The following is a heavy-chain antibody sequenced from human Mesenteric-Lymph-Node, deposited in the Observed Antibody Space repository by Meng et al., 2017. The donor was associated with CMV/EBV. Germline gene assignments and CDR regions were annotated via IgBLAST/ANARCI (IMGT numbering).Heavy chain of an antibody. Sequence: FSSYGMHWVRQAPGKGLEWVAVIWYDGSNKYYADSVKGRFTISRDNSKNTLYLQMNSLRAEDTAVYYCARDRYRSSGWFGRDAFDIWGQGTMVTVSS. V-gene: IGHV3-33*01. CDR2: IWYDGSNK. D-gene: IGHD6-19*01. CDR1: FSSYG. CDR3: ARDRYRSSGWFGRDAFDI. J-gene: IGHJ3*02.